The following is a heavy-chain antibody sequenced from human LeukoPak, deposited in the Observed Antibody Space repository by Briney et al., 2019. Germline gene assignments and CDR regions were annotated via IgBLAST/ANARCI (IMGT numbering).Heavy chain of an antibody. CDR3: AKDSSDYYFDY. Sequence: GGSLRLSCAASGFTFSDYYMSWIRQAPGKGLEWVSYISSSDSTIYYADSVKGRFTISRDNSKDTLYLQMNSLRAEDTAVYYCAKDSSDYYFDYWGQGTLVTVSS. D-gene: IGHD3-22*01. J-gene: IGHJ4*02. V-gene: IGHV3-11*04. CDR1: GFTFSDYY. CDR2: ISSSDSTI.